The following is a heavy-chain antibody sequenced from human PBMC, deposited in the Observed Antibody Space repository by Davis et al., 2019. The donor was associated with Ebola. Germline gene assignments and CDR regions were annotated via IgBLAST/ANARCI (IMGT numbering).Heavy chain of an antibody. CDR3: ARDLRVRVLTYYYYYGMDV. D-gene: IGHD3-10*01. J-gene: IGHJ6*02. V-gene: IGHV3-11*01. CDR2: ISSSGSTI. Sequence: GESLKISCAASGFTFSDYYMSWIRQAPGKGLDWVSYISSSGSTIYYADSVKGRFTISRDNAKNSLYLQMNSLRAEDTAVYYCARDLRVRVLTYYYYYGMDVWGQGTTVTVSS. CDR1: GFTFSDYY.